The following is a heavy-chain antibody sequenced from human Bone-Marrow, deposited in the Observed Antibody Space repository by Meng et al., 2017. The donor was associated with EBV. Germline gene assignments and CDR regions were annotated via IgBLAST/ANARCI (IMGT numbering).Heavy chain of an antibody. CDR3: ARAHRERYSYYFDY. V-gene: IGHV1-69*06. Sequence: VERVQAGDVLKRHGSSVKGSWKAAGGTFSSYAISWVRQAPGQGLEWMGGIIPIFGTANYAQKFQGRVTITADKSTSTAYMELSSLRSEDTAVYYCARAHRERYSYYFDYWGQGTLVTVSS. CDR1: GGTFSSYA. J-gene: IGHJ4*02. D-gene: IGHD1-1*01. CDR2: IIPIFGTA.